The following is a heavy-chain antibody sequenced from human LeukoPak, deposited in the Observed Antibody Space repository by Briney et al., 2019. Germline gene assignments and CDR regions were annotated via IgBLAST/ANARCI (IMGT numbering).Heavy chain of an antibody. D-gene: IGHD6-6*01. J-gene: IGHJ5*02. Sequence: KSSETLPLTCTVSGGSISSGGYYWSWIRQHPGKGLEWIGYIYYSGSTYYNPSLKSRVTISVDTSKNQFSLKLSSVTAADTAVYYCARDRRGLVAGAKANWFDPWGQGTLVTVSS. V-gene: IGHV4-31*03. CDR2: IYYSGST. CDR3: ARDRRGLVAGAKANWFDP. CDR1: GGSISSGGYY.